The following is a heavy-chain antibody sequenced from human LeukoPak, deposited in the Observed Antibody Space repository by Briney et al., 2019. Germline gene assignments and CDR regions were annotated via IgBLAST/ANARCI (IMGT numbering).Heavy chain of an antibody. V-gene: IGHV4-34*01. D-gene: IGHD3-10*01. CDR1: GGPLSGYH. Sequence: PSEPLSLICAVYGGPLSGYHWSCIRHPPGKAGEWIGETNHSGSTNYNPSLKSRVTISVDTSKNQFSLKLSSVTAADTAVYYCARVGADGSGFLFDYWGQGTLVTVSS. CDR3: ARVGADGSGFLFDY. J-gene: IGHJ4*02. CDR2: TNHSGST.